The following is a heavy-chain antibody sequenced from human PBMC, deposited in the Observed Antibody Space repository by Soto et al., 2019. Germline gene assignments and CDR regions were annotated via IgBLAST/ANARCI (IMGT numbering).Heavy chain of an antibody. CDR3: AKDYNGNRNFDY. V-gene: IGHV3-23*01. D-gene: IGHD1-20*01. CDR2: ISGGGGST. J-gene: IGHJ4*02. Sequence: EVLLLESGGGLVQPGGSLKLSCGASGFTFNNYAMTWVRQTPGKGLEWVSAISGGGGSTYYADSVKGRFTISRDNSKNALYLQMNSLRVEDTAIYYCAKDYNGNRNFDYWGQGTLVTVSS. CDR1: GFTFNNYA.